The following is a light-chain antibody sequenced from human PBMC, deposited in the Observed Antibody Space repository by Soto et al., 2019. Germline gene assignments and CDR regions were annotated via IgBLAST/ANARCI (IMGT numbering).Light chain of an antibody. J-gene: IGKJ1*01. V-gene: IGKV3-15*01. Sequence: EILMTQSPATLSVSPGERATLSCRASQSISSNVAWYQQKPGQPPRLLIYDASTRAAGIPARFSGSGSGTEFTLTISSLQSEDFAVYYCQQYNNWPPWTLGQGTKVDIK. CDR2: DAS. CDR3: QQYNNWPPWT. CDR1: QSISSN.